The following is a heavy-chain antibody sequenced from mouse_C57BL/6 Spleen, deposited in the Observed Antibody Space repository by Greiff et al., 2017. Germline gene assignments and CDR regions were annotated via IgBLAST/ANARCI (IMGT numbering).Heavy chain of an antibody. D-gene: IGHD2-4*01. J-gene: IGHJ4*01. CDR3: ARGGYYDYFYYAMDY. CDR1: GYSFTDYN. CDR2: INPNYGTT. Sequence: EVQGVESGPELVKPGASVKISCKASGYSFTDYNMNWVKQSNGKSLEWIGVINPNYGTTSYNQKFKGKATLTVDQSSSTAYMQLNSLTSEDSAVYYCARGGYYDYFYYAMDYWGQGTSVTVSS. V-gene: IGHV1-39*01.